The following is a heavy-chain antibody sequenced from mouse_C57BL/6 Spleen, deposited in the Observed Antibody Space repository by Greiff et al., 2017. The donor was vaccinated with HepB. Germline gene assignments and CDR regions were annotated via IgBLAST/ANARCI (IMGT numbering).Heavy chain of an antibody. Sequence: VQLQQSGPELVKPGASVKIPCKASGYTFTDYNMDWVKQSHGKSLEWIGDINPNNGGTIYNQKFKGKATLTVDKSSSTAYMELRSLTSEDTAVYYCASGLRRSWFAYWGQGTLVTVSA. CDR3: ASGLRRSWFAY. V-gene: IGHV1-18*01. CDR2: INPNNGGT. D-gene: IGHD2-2*01. CDR1: GYTFTDYN. J-gene: IGHJ3*01.